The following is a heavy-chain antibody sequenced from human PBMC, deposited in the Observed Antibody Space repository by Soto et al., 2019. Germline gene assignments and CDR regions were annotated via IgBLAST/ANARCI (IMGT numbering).Heavy chain of an antibody. V-gene: IGHV1-69*13. CDR3: ARDLEDSGWYPYYYYGMDV. J-gene: IGHJ6*02. CDR1: GTFRNYA. Sequence: GASVKVSCKASGTFRNYAISWVRQAPGQGVEWMGGIIVLFGTPNYAQKFQDRVTITADEATSTAYMELSSLKSDDTAVYYCARDLEDSGWYPYYYYGMDVWGQGTTVTVSS. D-gene: IGHD6-19*01. CDR2: IIVLFGTP.